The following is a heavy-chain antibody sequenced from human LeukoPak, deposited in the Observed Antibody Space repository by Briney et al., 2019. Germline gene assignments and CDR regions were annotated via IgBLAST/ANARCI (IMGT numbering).Heavy chain of an antibody. Sequence: AETLSLTCTVSGGSISTYYWSWIRQPAGKGLEWIGRIYTSGSTNYNPSLKSRVTMSVDTSKNHFSLKLSSVTAADTAIYYCARVGKYYYDRTGAFDIWGQGTMVTVSS. V-gene: IGHV4-4*07. CDR3: ARVGKYYYDRTGAFDI. CDR1: GGSISTYY. CDR2: IYTSGST. J-gene: IGHJ3*02. D-gene: IGHD3-22*01.